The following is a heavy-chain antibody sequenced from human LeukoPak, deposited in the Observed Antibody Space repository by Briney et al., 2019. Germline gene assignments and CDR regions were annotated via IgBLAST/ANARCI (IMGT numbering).Heavy chain of an antibody. V-gene: IGHV4-59*08. CDR2: IYYSGST. CDR1: GGSISSYY. J-gene: IGHJ6*02. D-gene: IGHD2-21*02. Sequence: PSETLSLTCTVSGGSISSYYWSWIRQPPGKGLEWIGYIYYSGSTNYNPSLKSRVTISVDTSKNQFSLKLSSVTAADTAVYYCARHIVVVTARDYYYGMDVWGQGTTVTVSS. CDR3: ARHIVVVTARDYYYGMDV.